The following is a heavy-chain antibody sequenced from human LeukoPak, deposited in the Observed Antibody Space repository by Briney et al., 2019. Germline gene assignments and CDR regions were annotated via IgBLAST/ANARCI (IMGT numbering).Heavy chain of an antibody. CDR1: GGTFSSYT. Sequence: ASVKVSCKASGGTFSSYTISWVRQAPGQGLEWMGRITPILGIANYAQKFQGRVTITADKSTSTAYMELSSLRSEDTAVYYCARARWDIVVVRNAFDIWGQGTMVTVSS. CDR3: ARARWDIVVVRNAFDI. CDR2: ITPILGIA. D-gene: IGHD2-2*01. J-gene: IGHJ3*02. V-gene: IGHV1-69*02.